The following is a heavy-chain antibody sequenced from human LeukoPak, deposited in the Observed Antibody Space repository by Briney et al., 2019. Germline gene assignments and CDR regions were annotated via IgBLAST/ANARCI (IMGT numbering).Heavy chain of an antibody. CDR1: GGSISSGDYY. V-gene: IGHV4-30-4*08. Sequence: KPSQTLSLTCTVSGGSISSGDYYWSWIRQPPGKGLEWIGYIYYSGSTYYNPSLKSRVTISVDTSKNQFSLKLSSVTAADTPVYYCARGDDYYYYMDVWGKGTTVTVSS. CDR2: IYYSGST. J-gene: IGHJ6*03. CDR3: ARGDDYYYYMDV.